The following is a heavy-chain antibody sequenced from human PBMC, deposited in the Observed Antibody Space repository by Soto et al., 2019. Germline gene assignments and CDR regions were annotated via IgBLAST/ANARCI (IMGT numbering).Heavy chain of an antibody. Sequence: SETLSLTCAVYGGSFSGYYWSWIRQPPGKGLEWIGEINHSGSTNYNPSLKSRVTISVDTSKNQFSLKLSSVTAADTAVYYCARVDVEDYYGMDVWGQGTTVTVSS. J-gene: IGHJ6*02. D-gene: IGHD3-3*01. CDR2: INHSGST. CDR1: GGSFSGYY. V-gene: IGHV4-34*01. CDR3: ARVDVEDYYGMDV.